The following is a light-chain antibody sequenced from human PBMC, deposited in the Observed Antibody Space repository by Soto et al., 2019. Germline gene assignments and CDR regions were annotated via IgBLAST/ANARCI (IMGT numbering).Light chain of an antibody. J-gene: IGKJ5*01. CDR3: EQYGSSPPGIT. Sequence: EIVLTQSPGTLSLSPGERATLSCRASQSVSSSYLAWYQQESGQAPRLLIYGASSRDTDIPDRFSGSVSGTDFTLNISRLESEDFAVYYCEQYGSSPPGITFGQGTRLEIK. CDR2: GAS. CDR1: QSVSSSY. V-gene: IGKV3-20*01.